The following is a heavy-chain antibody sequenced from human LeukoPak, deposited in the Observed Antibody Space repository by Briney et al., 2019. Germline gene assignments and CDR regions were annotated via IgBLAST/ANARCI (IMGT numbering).Heavy chain of an antibody. CDR3: ARRGAVYGGNDFDY. J-gene: IGHJ4*02. CDR1: SYSISSDY. D-gene: IGHD4-23*01. V-gene: IGHV4-59*08. Sequence: SETLSLTCTVSSYSISSDYWSWIRQTTGKGLEWIGFIYYSGSTNYNPSLKSRVTMSVDTSKNQFSLKLSSVTASDTAVYYCARRGAVYGGNDFDYWGQGTLVTVSS. CDR2: IYYSGST.